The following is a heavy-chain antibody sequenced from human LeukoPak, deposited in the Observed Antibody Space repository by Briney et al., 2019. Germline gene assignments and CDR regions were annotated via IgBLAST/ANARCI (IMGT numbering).Heavy chain of an antibody. V-gene: IGHV4-59*01. J-gene: IGHJ4*02. CDR3: ARAPSGSSGYYPAYFDY. CDR1: GGSISSYY. CDR2: IYYSGST. D-gene: IGHD3-22*01. Sequence: PSETLSLTCTVSGGSISSYYWSWIRQPPGKGLEWIGYIYYSGSTNYNPSLKSRVAISVDTSRNQFSLRLNSVTAADTAVYYCARAPSGSSGYYPAYFDYWGQGTLVTVSS.